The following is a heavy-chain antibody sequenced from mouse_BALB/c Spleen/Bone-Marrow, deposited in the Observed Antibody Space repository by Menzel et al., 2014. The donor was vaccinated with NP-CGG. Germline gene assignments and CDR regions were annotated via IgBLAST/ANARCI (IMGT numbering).Heavy chain of an antibody. D-gene: IGHD4-1*01. CDR3: ARNWVYIDY. CDR1: GYTFTSYW. Sequence: VQLQQSGAELVKPGAPVKLSCKASGYTFTSYWMNWVKQRPGRGLEWIGRIDPSDSETHYNQKFKDKATLTVDKSSSTAYIQRSSLTSEDSAVYYCARNWVYIDYWGQGTTLTVSS. J-gene: IGHJ2*01. V-gene: IGHV1-69*02. CDR2: IDPSDSET.